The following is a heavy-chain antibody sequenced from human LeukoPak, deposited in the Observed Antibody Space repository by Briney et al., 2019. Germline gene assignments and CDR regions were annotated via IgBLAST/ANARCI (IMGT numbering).Heavy chain of an antibody. CDR3: SASKYSRSWHTYYNYYYMDG. J-gene: IGHJ6*03. V-gene: IGHV1-69*13. Sequence: SSVKLSCKASEATFSSYAISWVRQAPGQGLEWRGGIIPIFGTANYAQKSQGRVAITADETASTAYMELNSLRSEATAVYYSSASKYSRSWHTYYNYYYMDGWGKGTTVTVSS. CDR1: EATFSSYA. CDR2: IIPIFGTA. D-gene: IGHD6-13*01.